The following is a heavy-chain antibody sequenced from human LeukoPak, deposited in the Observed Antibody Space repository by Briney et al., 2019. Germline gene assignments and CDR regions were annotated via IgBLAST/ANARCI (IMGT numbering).Heavy chain of an antibody. CDR2: MNPNSGNT. CDR1: GYIFTSYD. Sequence: GASVKVSCKASGYIFTSYDINWVRQATGQGLEWMGWMNPNSGNTGYAQKFQGRVTMTRNTSISTAYMELSSLRSEDTAVYYCARGRHEMATILPHYYYYYMDVWGKGTTVTISS. CDR3: ARGRHEMATILPHYYYYYMDV. J-gene: IGHJ6*03. D-gene: IGHD5-24*01. V-gene: IGHV1-8*01.